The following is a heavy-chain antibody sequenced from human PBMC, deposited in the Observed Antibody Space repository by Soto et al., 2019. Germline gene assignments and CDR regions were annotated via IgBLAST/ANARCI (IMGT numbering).Heavy chain of an antibody. Sequence: GASVKVSCKASGGTFSSYTISWVRQAPGQGLEWMGRIIPILGIANYAQKFQGRVTITADKSTSTAYMELSSLRSEDTAVYYCAICGGGRCYLVYWGQGTLVTVSS. D-gene: IGHD2-15*01. CDR3: AICGGGRCYLVY. CDR1: GGTFSSYT. V-gene: IGHV1-69*02. CDR2: IIPILGIA. J-gene: IGHJ4*02.